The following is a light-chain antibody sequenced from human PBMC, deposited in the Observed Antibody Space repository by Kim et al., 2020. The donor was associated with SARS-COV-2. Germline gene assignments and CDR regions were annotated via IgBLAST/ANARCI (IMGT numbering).Light chain of an antibody. CDR2: DAS. CDR1: QSIGGW. CDR3: QHHSTYPIT. J-gene: IGKJ5*01. V-gene: IGKV1-5*01. Sequence: ASVGDRGTITCRASQSIGGWLAWYQQKPGKAPERLIHDASSVESGVPSRFSGSGSETEFTLTISSLQPDDFATYYCQHHSTYPITFGQGTRLEIK.